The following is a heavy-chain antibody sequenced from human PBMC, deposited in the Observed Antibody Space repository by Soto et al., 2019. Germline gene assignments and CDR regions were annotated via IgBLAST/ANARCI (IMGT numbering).Heavy chain of an antibody. J-gene: IGHJ5*01. D-gene: IGHD2-21*01. V-gene: IGHV4-39*01. CDR1: GVSIHNSHSF. CDR3: GRVVEGATRHTDPDS. CDR2: VYHNGGA. Sequence: SETLCLTCTVSGVSIHNSHSFWAWIRQPPGKGLQFIASVYHNGGAHYNSSLKSRVTISVDTANNQVSLRMRSLTAADTAFYYCGRVVEGATRHTDPDSWGQGIQVT.